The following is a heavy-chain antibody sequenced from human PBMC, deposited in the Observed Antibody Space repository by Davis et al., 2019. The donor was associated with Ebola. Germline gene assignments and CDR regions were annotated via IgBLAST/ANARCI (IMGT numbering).Heavy chain of an antibody. CDR2: IQPDGKKI. V-gene: IGHV3-30*02. Sequence: PGGSLRLSCVTSGFSFDSYAMHWVRQGPGTGLDWVAIIQPDGKKIRYSDSVKGRLTISRDNSRNTLYLQMYNLRPEDTGVYFCARDRQKILGLHPWGQGTQVTVSS. CDR1: GFSFDSYA. J-gene: IGHJ5*02. CDR3: ARDRQKILGLHP.